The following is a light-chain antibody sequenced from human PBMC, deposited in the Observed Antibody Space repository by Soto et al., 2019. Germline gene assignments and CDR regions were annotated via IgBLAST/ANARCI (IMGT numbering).Light chain of an antibody. V-gene: IGKV1-9*01. Sequence: DIQLTQSPSFLSASVGDRVTITCRASQGISRYLAWYQQPPGKAPKLLIYAASTLQSGVPSRFSGSGYGTEFTLTISSLQPEDFATYYCQQLSSYPLTFGGGTKVEIK. CDR2: AAS. CDR1: QGISRY. CDR3: QQLSSYPLT. J-gene: IGKJ4*01.